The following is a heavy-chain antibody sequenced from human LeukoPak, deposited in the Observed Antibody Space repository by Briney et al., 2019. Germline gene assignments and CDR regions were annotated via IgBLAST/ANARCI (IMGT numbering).Heavy chain of an antibody. V-gene: IGHV1-2*02. D-gene: IGHD1-26*01. CDR3: ARASGSYWWFDY. CDR2: VNPNSGDT. Sequence: SGKLSRYSSGSTFTGYYLHRVRQAPGPGLEGMGCVNPNSGDTNSAQKFQGSVTMTRDTYISTVYMELSRLRSDDTAVYYCARASGSYWWFDYWGQGTLVTVSS. CDR1: GSTFTGYY. J-gene: IGHJ5*01.